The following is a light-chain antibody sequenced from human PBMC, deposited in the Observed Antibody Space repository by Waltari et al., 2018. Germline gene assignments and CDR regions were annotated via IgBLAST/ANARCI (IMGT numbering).Light chain of an antibody. J-gene: IGKJ1*01. V-gene: IGKV2-30*01. Sequence: DVVMTQSPLSLPVTLGQPASISCRSSQILVYSDGNTYLNWFQQRPGQSPRRLIYKVSNRDSGVPDRFSGSGSGTDFTLKISRVEAEDVGFYFCMQGTQWPRTFGQGTKVEIK. CDR1: QILVYSDGNTY. CDR3: MQGTQWPRT. CDR2: KVS.